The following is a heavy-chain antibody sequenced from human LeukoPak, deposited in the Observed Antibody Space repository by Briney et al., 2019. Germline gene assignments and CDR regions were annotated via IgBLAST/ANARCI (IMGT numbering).Heavy chain of an antibody. V-gene: IGHV4-4*07. CDR1: GGSISGYY. J-gene: IGHJ4*02. Sequence: PSETLSLTCTVSGGSISGYYWSCIRQPAGKGLEWIGRIFSSGTTNYNPSLKSRVTMSVDTSKNHFSLKLSSVTAADTAVYYCAKYIFGSDYFEYWGQGTLVTISS. D-gene: IGHD5-18*01. CDR3: AKYIFGSDYFEY. CDR2: IFSSGTT.